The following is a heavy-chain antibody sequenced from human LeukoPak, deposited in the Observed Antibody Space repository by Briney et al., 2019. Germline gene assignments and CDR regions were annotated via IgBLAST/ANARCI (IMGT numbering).Heavy chain of an antibody. CDR1: GFTFSSYW. CDR3: ARDRDSSGWIPTFDY. V-gene: IGHV3-7*01. CDR2: IKQDGSEK. J-gene: IGHJ4*02. D-gene: IGHD6-19*01. Sequence: PAASLRLSCAASGFTFSSYWMSWVRQAPGKGQEWVANIKQDGSEKYYVDSVKGRFTISRDNAKNSLYLQMNSLRAEDTAVYYCARDRDSSGWIPTFDYWGQGTLVTVPS.